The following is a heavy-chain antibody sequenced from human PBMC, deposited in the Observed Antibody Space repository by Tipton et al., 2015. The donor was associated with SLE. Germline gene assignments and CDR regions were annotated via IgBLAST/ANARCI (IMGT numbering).Heavy chain of an antibody. D-gene: IGHD1-26*01. Sequence: TLSLTCAVYGGSFSGYYWSWIRQPPGKGLEWIGEINHSGSTNYNPSLRSRVIISVDTSKNQFSLKLSSVTAADTAVYYCARVYSYYYGMDVWGQGTTVTVSS. CDR2: INHSGST. J-gene: IGHJ6*02. CDR1: GGSFSGYY. CDR3: ARVYSYYYGMDV. V-gene: IGHV4-34*01.